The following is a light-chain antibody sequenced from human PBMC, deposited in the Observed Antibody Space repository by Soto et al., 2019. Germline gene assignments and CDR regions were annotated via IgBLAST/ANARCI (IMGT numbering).Light chain of an antibody. CDR3: QQYGSSPGT. Sequence: EIVLTQSPGTLSLSPGERATLSCRASQSVSSSYLAWYQQKPGQAPRLLIYGASSRATGIPDRFSGSGSGADFTLTISRLEPEDLAVYYCQQYGSSPGTFGQGTKVESK. V-gene: IGKV3-20*01. CDR1: QSVSSSY. J-gene: IGKJ1*01. CDR2: GAS.